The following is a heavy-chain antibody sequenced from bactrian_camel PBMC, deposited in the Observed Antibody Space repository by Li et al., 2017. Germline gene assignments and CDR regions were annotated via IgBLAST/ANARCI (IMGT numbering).Heavy chain of an antibody. Sequence: HVQLVESGGGSVQAGGSLRLSCTISGHRYIQLTMGWFRQSSGNEREGVAAIRSDGDKSYSESVEGRFIISKEHRMDTVNLYLEMNNLIPEDTAIYYCAVYRGSWPPSGGLPPEYEYEYWGQGTQVTVS. D-gene: IGHD6*01. CDR3: AVYRGSWPPSGGLPPEYEYEY. CDR1: GHRYIQLT. J-gene: IGHJ4*01. V-gene: IGHV3S53*01. CDR2: IRSDGDK.